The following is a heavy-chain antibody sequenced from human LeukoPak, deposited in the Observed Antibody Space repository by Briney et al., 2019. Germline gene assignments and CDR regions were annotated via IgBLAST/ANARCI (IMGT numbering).Heavy chain of an antibody. CDR3: ARVREGWLHHYYYYMDV. CDR2: INPDSGGT. V-gene: IGHV1-2*02. CDR1: GYTFTGYY. D-gene: IGHD5-24*01. J-gene: IGHJ6*03. Sequence: ASVKVSCKASGYTFTGYYMHWVRQAPGQGLEWMGWINPDSGGTNYAQKFQGRVTMTRDTSISTAYMELSRLRSDDTAVYYCARVREGWLHHYYYYMDVWGKGTTVTISS.